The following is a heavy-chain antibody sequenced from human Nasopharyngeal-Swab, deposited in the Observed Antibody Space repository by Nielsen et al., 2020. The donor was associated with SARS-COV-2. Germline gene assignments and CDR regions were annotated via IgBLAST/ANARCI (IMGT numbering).Heavy chain of an antibody. CDR3: ARDLGGYDILTGYYHYYYYMDV. D-gene: IGHD3-9*01. CDR2: IYYSGST. J-gene: IGHJ6*03. Sequence: WIRQPPGKGLAWIGYIYYSGSTNYNPSLKSRVPISVDTSKNQFSLKLSSVTAADTAVYYCARDLGGYDILTGYYHYYYYMDVWGKGTTVTVSS. V-gene: IGHV4-59*01.